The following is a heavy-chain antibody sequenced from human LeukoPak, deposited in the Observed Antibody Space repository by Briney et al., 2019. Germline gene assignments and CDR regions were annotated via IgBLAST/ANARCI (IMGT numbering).Heavy chain of an antibody. CDR1: GYSISSGYY. V-gene: IGHV4-38-2*02. D-gene: IGHD4-23*01. CDR2: IYHSGTT. CDR3: ARAVGTSRNFFDY. J-gene: IGHJ4*02. Sequence: SETLSLTCTVSGYSISSGYYWGRIRQPPGKGLEWIGSIYHSGTTYYNPSLKSRVTISVDTSKNQFSLNLSSVTAADTAMYYCARAVGTSRNFFDYWGQGTLVTVSS.